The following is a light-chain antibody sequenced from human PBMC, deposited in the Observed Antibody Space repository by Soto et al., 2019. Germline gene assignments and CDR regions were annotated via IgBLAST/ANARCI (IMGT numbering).Light chain of an antibody. CDR2: GAS. CDR3: QQYNNWPPIT. CDR1: QSVSSN. V-gene: IGKV3-15*01. J-gene: IGKJ5*01. Sequence: ERVMTQSPATLSVSPGERATLSCRASQSVSSNLVWYQQKPGQAPRLLIYGASTRATGIPARFSGSGSGTEFTLTISSLQSEDLAVYYCQQYNNWPPITFGQGTRLEIK.